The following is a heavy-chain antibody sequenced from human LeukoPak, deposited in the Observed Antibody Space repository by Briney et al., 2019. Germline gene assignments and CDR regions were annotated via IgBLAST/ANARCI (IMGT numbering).Heavy chain of an antibody. Sequence: GRSLRLSCAASGFTFSSYAMHWVRQAPGKGLEWVSVISYHGSNKYYPDSVKGRFTISRDNSENTLDLQMNSLRAEDTAVYCCARGHSGHYGRDFDYWGEGALVTVS. J-gene: IGHJ4*02. CDR2: ISYHGSNK. CDR3: ARGHSGHYGRDFDY. V-gene: IGHV3-30*04. D-gene: IGHD1-26*01. CDR1: GFTFSSYA.